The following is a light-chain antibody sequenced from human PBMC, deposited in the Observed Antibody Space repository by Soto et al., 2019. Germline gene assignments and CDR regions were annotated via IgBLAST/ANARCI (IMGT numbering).Light chain of an antibody. CDR1: QGISSY. Sequence: DIPLTKSPSFLYASVGDRVIITCRASQGISSYLAWYQQKPGQAPKLLIYASSTLQSVVPSRFSGSGSGTESTLTISILQPEDLETYYCQQLNSYPQTFGQGTKVEIK. J-gene: IGKJ1*01. V-gene: IGKV1-9*01. CDR2: ASS. CDR3: QQLNSYPQT.